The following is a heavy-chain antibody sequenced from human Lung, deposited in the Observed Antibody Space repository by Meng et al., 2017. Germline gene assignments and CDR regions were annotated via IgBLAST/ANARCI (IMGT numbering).Heavy chain of an antibody. CDR3: ARYVPNGSFWYFDF. CDR2: ISVKNGEA. V-gene: IGHV1-18*01. CDR1: GYIFTNYD. D-gene: IGHD6-13*01. J-gene: IGHJ2*01. Sequence: QVQLVQSGADAKKPGASMKVSCKAFGYIFTNYDISWVRQAPGQGLEWMGWISVKNGEAKYPQNFQGRVTMTTDTTTSTAYMELRRLTSDDTAVYYCARYVPNGSFWYFDFWGRGTLVTVSS.